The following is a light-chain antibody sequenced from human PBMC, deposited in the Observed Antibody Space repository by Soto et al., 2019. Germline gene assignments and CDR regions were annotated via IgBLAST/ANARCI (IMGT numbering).Light chain of an antibody. CDR1: SSNIGSNY. V-gene: IGLV1-47*01. Sequence: QYVLTQPPSASGTPGQRVTISCSGSSSNIGSNYVYWYQQLPGTAPKLLIYRNNQRPSGVPDRFSGSKSGTSASLAISGLRSEDEADYYCAAWDDSLSGLVFGGGTKVTVL. J-gene: IGLJ2*01. CDR3: AAWDDSLSGLV. CDR2: RNN.